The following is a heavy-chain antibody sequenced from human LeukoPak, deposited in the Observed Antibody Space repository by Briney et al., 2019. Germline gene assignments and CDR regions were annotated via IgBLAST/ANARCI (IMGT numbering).Heavy chain of an antibody. Sequence: PGGSLSLACAASGFTFSSYWMHWVRQAPGKGLVWVSGIKSDGSSTTYADSVKGRFTISRDNAKNTLYLQMNSLRAEDTAVYYCVRASLRAGSDWYFDLWGRGALVTVSS. CDR3: VRASLRAGSDWYFDL. J-gene: IGHJ2*01. V-gene: IGHV3-74*01. D-gene: IGHD6-13*01. CDR1: GFTFSSYW. CDR2: IKSDGSST.